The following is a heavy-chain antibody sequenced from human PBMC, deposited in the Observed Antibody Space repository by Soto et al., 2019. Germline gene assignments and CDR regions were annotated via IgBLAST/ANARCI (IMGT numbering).Heavy chain of an antibody. V-gene: IGHV4-39*01. Sequence: ASETLSLTCTVSGGSISSSGYYWCWIRQPPGKGLEWIGSIYYSGSTYCNPSLKSRVTISVDTSKNQFSPKLSSVTAADTAVYYCARRLHCSGGSCYYEDWYDPWGQGTLVTVSS. D-gene: IGHD2-15*01. CDR2: IYYSGST. CDR3: ARRLHCSGGSCYYEDWYDP. J-gene: IGHJ5*02. CDR1: GGSISSSGYY.